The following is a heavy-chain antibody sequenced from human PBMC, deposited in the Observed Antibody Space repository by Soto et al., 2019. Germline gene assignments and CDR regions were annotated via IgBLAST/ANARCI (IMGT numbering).Heavy chain of an antibody. CDR2: IYYSGST. Sequence: ETLSLTCTVSGGSISSYYWSWIRQPPGKGLEWIGYIYYSGSTNYNPSLKSRVTISVDTSKNQFSLKLSSVTAADTAVYYCARVSSTSGYYYYYYYMDVWGKGTTVTVSS. CDR3: ARVSSTSGYYYYYYYMDV. V-gene: IGHV4-59*01. J-gene: IGHJ6*03. CDR1: GGSISSYY. D-gene: IGHD2-2*01.